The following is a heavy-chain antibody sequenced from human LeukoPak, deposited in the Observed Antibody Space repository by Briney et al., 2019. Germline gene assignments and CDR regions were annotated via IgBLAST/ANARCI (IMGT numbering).Heavy chain of an antibody. Sequence: PSETLSLTCTVSGGSISSYYWSWIRQPPGKGLEWIGYIYYSGSTNYNPSLKSRVTISVDTSKNQFSLKLSSVTAADTAVYYCARQPLWFGRNDAFDIWGQGTMVTVSS. CDR3: ARQPLWFGRNDAFDI. CDR2: IYYSGST. D-gene: IGHD3-10*01. J-gene: IGHJ3*02. V-gene: IGHV4-59*01. CDR1: GGSISSYY.